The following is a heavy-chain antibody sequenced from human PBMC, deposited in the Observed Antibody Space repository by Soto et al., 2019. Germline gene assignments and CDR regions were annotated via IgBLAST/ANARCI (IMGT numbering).Heavy chain of an antibody. CDR2: IIPVFGTA. V-gene: IGHV1-69*12. J-gene: IGHJ6*02. D-gene: IGHD4-17*01. Sequence: QVQLVQSGAEVKKPGSSVKVSCKASGGTLSNYGISWVRQAPGQGLEWMGGIIPVFGTANYAQKFQGRVTITADESTTTVYRGVSSLRSDDRAVYYCARGDATKIVVTTYYGMDVWGQGTTVTVSS. CDR1: GGTLSNYG. CDR3: ARGDATKIVVTTYYGMDV.